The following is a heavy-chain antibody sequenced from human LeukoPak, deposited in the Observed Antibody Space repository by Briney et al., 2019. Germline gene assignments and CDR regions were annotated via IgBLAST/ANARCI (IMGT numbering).Heavy chain of an antibody. J-gene: IGHJ4*02. CDR1: GGSLSGYY. Sequence: SETLSLTCAASGGSLSGYYWNWIRQTPAKGLEWIGEINHAGSTNYNPSLKSRVTISVDTSQNQFSLSLRSVTAADTAVYYCARGRYLTTRGGAAAGFLDYWGQGSLVTVSA. V-gene: IGHV4-34*01. CDR2: INHAGST. D-gene: IGHD6-13*01. CDR3: ARGRYLTTRGGAAAGFLDY.